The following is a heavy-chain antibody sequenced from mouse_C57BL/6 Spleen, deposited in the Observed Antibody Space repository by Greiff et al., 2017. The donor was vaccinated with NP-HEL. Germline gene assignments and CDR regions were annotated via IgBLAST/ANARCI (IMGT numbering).Heavy chain of an antibody. V-gene: IGHV1-47*01. J-gene: IGHJ2*01. CDR3: ARGGAYPGYFDY. Sequence: QVQLKESGAELVKPGASVKMSCKASGYTFTTYPIEWMKQNHGKSLEWIGNFHPYNDDTKYNEKFKGKATLTVEKSSSTVYLELSRLTSDDSAVYYCARGGAYPGYFDYWGQGTTLTVSS. CDR1: GYTFTTYP. CDR2: FHPYNDDT.